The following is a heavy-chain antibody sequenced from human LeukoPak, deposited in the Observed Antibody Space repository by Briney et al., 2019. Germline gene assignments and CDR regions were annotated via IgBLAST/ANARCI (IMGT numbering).Heavy chain of an antibody. CDR2: IHAGNGKT. V-gene: IGHV1-3*01. Sequence: ASVTVSCTSSGYTFNVHWVRQAPGQRLEWMGWIHAGNGKTKYSQKFQGRVTFIWDTSATTAYMELSSLTSADTAIYYCAGNSPGGSIAEGDWFDPWGQGTLVTVSS. J-gene: IGHJ5*02. CDR3: AGNSPGGSIAEGDWFDP. D-gene: IGHD3-16*01. CDR1: GYTFNV.